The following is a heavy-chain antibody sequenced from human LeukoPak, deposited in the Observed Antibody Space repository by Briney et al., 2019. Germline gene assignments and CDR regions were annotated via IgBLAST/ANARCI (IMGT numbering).Heavy chain of an antibody. CDR1: GFTFSSYG. J-gene: IGHJ6*02. CDR2: IPYDGSIK. Sequence: GGSLRLSCAASGFTFSSYGVHWVRQAPGKGLEWVANIPYDGSIKYYADSVKGRFTISRDNSKNTLYLQMNSLRTEDTAVYYCARDLLLYYYDSSGYFSHGMDVWGQGTTVTVSS. V-gene: IGHV3-30*03. CDR3: ARDLLLYYYDSSGYFSHGMDV. D-gene: IGHD3-22*01.